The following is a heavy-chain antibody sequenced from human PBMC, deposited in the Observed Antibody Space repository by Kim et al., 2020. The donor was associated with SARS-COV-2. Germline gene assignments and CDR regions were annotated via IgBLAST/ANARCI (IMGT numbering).Heavy chain of an antibody. CDR2: ISFSGTYI. D-gene: IGHD3-9*01. Sequence: GGSLRLSCAASRFTFPTYHMNWVRQAPGKGLEWVSSISFSGTYIYYADSVRGRFTISRDNAKDSLSLQMNSLRAEDTGVYYCARFDGNGLDVWGHGPTV. J-gene: IGHJ6*02. CDR1: RFTFPTYH. CDR3: ARFDGNGLDV. V-gene: IGHV3-21*01.